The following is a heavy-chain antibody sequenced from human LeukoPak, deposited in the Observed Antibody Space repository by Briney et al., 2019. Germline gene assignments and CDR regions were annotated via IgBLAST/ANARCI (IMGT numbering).Heavy chain of an antibody. V-gene: IGHV3-7*01. J-gene: IGHJ6*02. CDR3: ARDNYYGSGVKGMDV. D-gene: IGHD3-10*01. CDR2: IKQDGSEK. Sequence: GGSLRLSCAASGFTFSSYWMSWVRQAPGKGLEWVANIKQDGSEKYYVDSVKGRFTISRDNAKNSLYLQMNSLGAEDTAVYYCARDNYYGSGVKGMDVWGQGTTVTISS. CDR1: GFTFSSYW.